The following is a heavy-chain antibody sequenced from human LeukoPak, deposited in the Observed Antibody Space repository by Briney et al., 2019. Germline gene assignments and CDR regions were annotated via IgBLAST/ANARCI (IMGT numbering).Heavy chain of an antibody. CDR2: IIPIFGTA. J-gene: IGHJ6*03. D-gene: IGHD1-20*01. CDR3: ARDLGYNWNYDYYYYMDV. Sequence: GSSVKVSCKASGGTFSSYAISWVRQAPGQGLEWMGGIIPIFGTANYAQKFQGRVTITTDESTSTAYMELSSLRSEDTAVYYCARDLGYNWNYDYYYYMDVWGKGTTVTVSS. CDR1: GGTFSSYA. V-gene: IGHV1-69*05.